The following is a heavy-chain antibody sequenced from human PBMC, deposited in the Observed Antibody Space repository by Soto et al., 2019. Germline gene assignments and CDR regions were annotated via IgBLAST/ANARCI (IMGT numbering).Heavy chain of an antibody. CDR2: IIPIFGTA. CDR1: GGTFSSYG. J-gene: IGHJ5*02. V-gene: IGHV1-69*05. CDR3: ARGFRVAATRWWFEP. D-gene: IGHD2-15*01. Sequence: SVKVSCKASGGTFSSYGISWVRQAPGQGLEWMGGIIPIFGTANYAQKLQGRVTMTTDTSTSTAYMELRSLRSDDTAVYYCARGFRVAATRWWFEPWDQGTLVTVSS.